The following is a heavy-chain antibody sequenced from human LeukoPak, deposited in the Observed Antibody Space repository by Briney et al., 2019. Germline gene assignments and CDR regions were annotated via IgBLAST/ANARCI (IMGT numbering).Heavy chain of an antibody. J-gene: IGHJ4*02. CDR1: GYTFTSYY. Sequence: ASVKVSCKASGYTFTSYYMHWVRQALGKGLEWMGGFDPEDGEIIYAQKFQGRVTMTEDTSTDTAYMELSSLRSEDTAVYYCASDCSSTSCRPGYFDYWGQGTLVTVSS. CDR3: ASDCSSTSCRPGYFDY. V-gene: IGHV1-24*01. D-gene: IGHD2-2*01. CDR2: FDPEDGEI.